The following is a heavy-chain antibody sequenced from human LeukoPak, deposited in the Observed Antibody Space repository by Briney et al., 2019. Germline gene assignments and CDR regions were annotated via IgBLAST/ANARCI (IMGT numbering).Heavy chain of an antibody. CDR3: ARAIRGYSYLGYFDY. J-gene: IGHJ4*02. D-gene: IGHD5-18*01. CDR1: GFTFSTYA. V-gene: IGHV3-23*01. Sequence: GGSLRLSCAASGFTFSTYAISWLRQAPGKGLEWVSGLSGSGFILPYYADSVKGRFTISRDNSKNTLYLQMNSLRDEDTAVCYCARAIRGYSYLGYFDYWGQGTLVTVSS. CDR2: LSGSGFILP.